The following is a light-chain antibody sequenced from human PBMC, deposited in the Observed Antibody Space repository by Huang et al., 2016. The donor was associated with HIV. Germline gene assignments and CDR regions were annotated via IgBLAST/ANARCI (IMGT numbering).Light chain of an antibody. J-gene: IGKJ2*01. V-gene: IGKV1-17*03. CDR2: AAS. Sequence: DIQMTQSPSAMSASVGDRVTITCRASQAISNYLAWFQQKPGKVPTRLIYAASSLQSGVPSRFSGSGSGTEFTLTISSLQPEDFATYYCLQHNSYPYTFGQGTKLEIK. CDR3: LQHNSYPYT. CDR1: QAISNY.